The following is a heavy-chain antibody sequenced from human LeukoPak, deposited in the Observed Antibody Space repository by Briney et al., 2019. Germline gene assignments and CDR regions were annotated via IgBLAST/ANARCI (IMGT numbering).Heavy chain of an antibody. J-gene: IGHJ3*02. CDR1: GGTFSSYA. CDR2: IIPIFGTA. CDR3: ARAAYYDILTGYAFDI. V-gene: IGHV1-69*13. Sequence: SVKVSCKASGGTFSSYAISWVRQAPGQGLEWMGGIIPIFGTANYAQKFQGRDAITADESTSTAYMELSSLRSEDTAVYYCARAAYYDILTGYAFDIWGQGTMVTVSS. D-gene: IGHD3-9*01.